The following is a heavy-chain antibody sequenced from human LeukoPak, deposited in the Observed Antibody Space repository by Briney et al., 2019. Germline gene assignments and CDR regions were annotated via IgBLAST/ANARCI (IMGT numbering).Heavy chain of an antibody. Sequence: GASATVSFKASGYTFTSYYMHWVRQAPGQGLEWMGLINPSGGSTSYAQKFQGRVTMTRDTSTSTVYMELSSLRSEDTAVYYCTRGGLLVVASFGYYGMDVWGQGTTVTVSS. CDR1: GYTFTSYY. J-gene: IGHJ6*02. CDR3: TRGGLLVVASFGYYGMDV. V-gene: IGHV1-46*01. CDR2: INPSGGST. D-gene: IGHD2-8*02.